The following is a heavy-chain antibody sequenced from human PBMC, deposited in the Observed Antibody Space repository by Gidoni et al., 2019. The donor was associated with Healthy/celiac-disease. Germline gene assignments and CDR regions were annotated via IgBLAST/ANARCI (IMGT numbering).Heavy chain of an antibody. J-gene: IGHJ3*02. CDR2: ISSSSSYT. V-gene: IGHV3-11*06. Sequence: QVQLVESGGGLVKPGGSLRLSCAPSGFPFSDYYMSWICQAPGKGLAWVSYISSSSSYTNYADSVKGRFTISRDNAKNSLYLQMNSLRAEDTAVYYCARVGRNDAFDIWGQGTMVTVSS. CDR3: ARVGRNDAFDI. CDR1: GFPFSDYY.